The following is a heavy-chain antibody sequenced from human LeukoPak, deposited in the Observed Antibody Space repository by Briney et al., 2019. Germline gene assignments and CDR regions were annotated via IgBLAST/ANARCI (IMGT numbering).Heavy chain of an antibody. CDR2: IYYTGTT. CDR1: GGSISTYY. Sequence: PSQTLSLTCTVSGGSISTYYWNWIRHPPGKELMWFGNIYYTGTTDFNPSLKSRVTISVDTSKNQFSLRLSSVTAADTAVYYCARDRRDMVRGINIVRQYHYYYYMDVWGKGTTVTVSS. V-gene: IGHV4-59*12. CDR3: ARDRRDMVRGINIVRQYHYYYYMDV. J-gene: IGHJ6*03. D-gene: IGHD3-10*01.